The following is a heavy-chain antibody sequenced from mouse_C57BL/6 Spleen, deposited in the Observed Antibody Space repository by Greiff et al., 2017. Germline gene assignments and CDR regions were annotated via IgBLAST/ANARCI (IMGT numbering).Heavy chain of an antibody. D-gene: IGHD2-2*01. Sequence: VQLQQSGAELAKPGASVKLSCKASGYTFTSYWMHWVKQRPGQGLEWIGYINPSSGYTKYNQKFKDKATLTADKASSTAYMQLSSLTYEDSAVYYCARGDYGYDGYFDVWGTGTTVTVSS. CDR3: ARGDYGYDGYFDV. CDR2: INPSSGYT. CDR1: GYTFTSYW. J-gene: IGHJ1*03. V-gene: IGHV1-7*01.